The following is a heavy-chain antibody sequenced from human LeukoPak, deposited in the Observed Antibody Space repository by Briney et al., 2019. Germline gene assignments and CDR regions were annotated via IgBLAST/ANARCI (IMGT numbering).Heavy chain of an antibody. Sequence: SGRSLRLSCAASGFTFSSYGMHWVRQAPGKGLEWVAVIWYDGSNKYYADSVKGRFTISRDNSKNTLYLQMNSLRAEDTAVYYCAKPGSGSYLDWGQGTLVTVSS. J-gene: IGHJ4*02. V-gene: IGHV3-33*06. CDR2: IWYDGSNK. D-gene: IGHD1-26*01. CDR1: GFTFSSYG. CDR3: AKPGSGSYLD.